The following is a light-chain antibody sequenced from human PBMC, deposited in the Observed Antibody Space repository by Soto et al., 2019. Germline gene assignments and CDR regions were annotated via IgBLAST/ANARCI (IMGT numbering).Light chain of an antibody. CDR3: QQYNDWLPWT. Sequence: EILLTQSPATLSVSPGDRATLSCRASQSVSNNLAWYQQRPGQAPRLLIYGASTRATGIPARFSGSGSGTEFTLTISSLQSEDFAVYYCQQYNDWLPWTFGQGTKVDIK. CDR1: QSVSNN. CDR2: GAS. J-gene: IGKJ1*01. V-gene: IGKV3-15*01.